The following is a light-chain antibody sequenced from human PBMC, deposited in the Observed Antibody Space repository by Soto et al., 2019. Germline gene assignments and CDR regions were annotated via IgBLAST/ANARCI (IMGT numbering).Light chain of an antibody. CDR1: SGHSSYA. CDR3: QTWGTGIHYV. J-gene: IGLJ1*01. Sequence: QLVLTQSPSASASLGASVKLTCTLSSGHSSYAIAWHQQQPEKGPRYLMKLNIDGSHSKGDGIPDRFSGSSSGAERYLTISSLQSEDEADYYCQTWGTGIHYVFGTGTKVTVL. CDR2: LNIDGSH. V-gene: IGLV4-69*01.